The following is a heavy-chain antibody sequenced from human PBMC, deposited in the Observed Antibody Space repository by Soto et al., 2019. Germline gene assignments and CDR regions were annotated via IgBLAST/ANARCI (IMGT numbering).Heavy chain of an antibody. D-gene: IGHD2-2*01. V-gene: IGHV3-30*18. J-gene: IGHJ6*02. CDR1: GFTFSSYG. CDR3: AKGAAASHLGYPAYHYGMDV. CDR2: ISYDGSNK. Sequence: QVQLVESGGGVVQPGRSLRLSCAASGFTFSSYGMHWVRQAPGKGLEWVAVISYDGSNKYYADSVKGRFTISRDNSKNTLYLQMNSLRAEDTAVYYCAKGAAASHLGYPAYHYGMDVWGQGTTVTVSS.